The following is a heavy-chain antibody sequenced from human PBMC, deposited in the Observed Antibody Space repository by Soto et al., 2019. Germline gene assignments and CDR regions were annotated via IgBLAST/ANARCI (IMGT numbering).Heavy chain of an antibody. CDR2: ISSNGGST. Sequence: EVQLVESGGGLVQPGGSLRLSGEASGFPFSSYAMTWVRQAPGKGLDYVSAISSNGGSTYYANSVKGRFTISRDNSKDTLYLQMGSLRTEDMAVYYCARDQEGSVTTYDYWGQGTLVTVSS. D-gene: IGHD4-17*01. CDR3: ARDQEGSVTTYDY. V-gene: IGHV3-64*01. CDR1: GFPFSSYA. J-gene: IGHJ4*02.